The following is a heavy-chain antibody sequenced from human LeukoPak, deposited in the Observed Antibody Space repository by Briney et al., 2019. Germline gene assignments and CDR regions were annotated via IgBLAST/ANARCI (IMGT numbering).Heavy chain of an antibody. V-gene: IGHV3-74*01. CDR3: ARDRTWFGTDY. D-gene: IGHD3-10*01. CDR2: INSDGSST. CDR1: GFTFSSYW. Sequence: GRSLRLSCAASGFTFSSYWMHWVRQAPGKGLVWVSRINSDGSSTSYADSVKGRFTISRDNAKNTLYLQMNSLRAEDTAVYYCARDRTWFGTDYWGQGTLVTVST. J-gene: IGHJ4*02.